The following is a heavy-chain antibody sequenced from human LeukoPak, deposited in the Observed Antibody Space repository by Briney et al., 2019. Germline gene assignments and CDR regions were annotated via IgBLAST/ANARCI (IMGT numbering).Heavy chain of an antibody. D-gene: IGHD2-2*02. J-gene: IGHJ5*02. Sequence: SETLSLTCTVSGGSISSSSYYWGWIRQPPGKGLEWIWSIYYSGSTYYNPSLKSRVTISVDTSKNQFSLKLSSVTAADTAVYYCARGMRFRDIVVVPAAISWFDPWGQGTLVTVSS. CDR3: ARGMRFRDIVVVPAAISWFDP. CDR1: GGSISSSSYY. CDR2: IYYSGST. V-gene: IGHV4-39*07.